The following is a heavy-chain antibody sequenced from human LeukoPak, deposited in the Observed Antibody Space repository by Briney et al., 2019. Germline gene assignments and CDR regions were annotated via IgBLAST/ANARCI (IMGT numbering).Heavy chain of an antibody. CDR1: GGSISSYY. V-gene: IGHV4-59*01. CDR2: ISYTGST. J-gene: IGHJ5*01. CDR3: ARATSYSYSWLAF. D-gene: IGHD3-16*01. Sequence: SETLSLTCTVSGGSISSYYWSWIRQPPGKGLECFGHISYTGSTNYNPSLKSRVTISVDTSKNQFSLKLSSVTAADTAVYYCARATSYSYSWLAFWGQGTLVTVSS.